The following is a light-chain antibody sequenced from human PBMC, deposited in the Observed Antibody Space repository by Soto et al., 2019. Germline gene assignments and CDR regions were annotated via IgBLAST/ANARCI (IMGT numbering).Light chain of an antibody. CDR2: GAS. Sequence: EIVMTQSPATLSVSPGERATLSCRASQSVSSDLAWYHQKPGQAPRLLIYGASTRATGIPARFSGSGSGTEFTLTINSLQSEDFAVYYCQQYNNWPETFGQGTKV. CDR3: QQYNNWPET. CDR1: QSVSSD. V-gene: IGKV3-15*01. J-gene: IGKJ1*01.